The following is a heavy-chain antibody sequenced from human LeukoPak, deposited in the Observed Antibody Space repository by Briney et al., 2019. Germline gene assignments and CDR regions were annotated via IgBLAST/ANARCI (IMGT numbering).Heavy chain of an antibody. CDR2: ITWNSGGI. Sequence: GGSLRPSCAVSGFTFDDYAMYRVRQPPGKGLEWVSGITWNSGGIVYADSVKGRFTISRDNAKNSLFLQMNSLRTEDTALYYCGKEIGSRDDDWGQGTLVTVSS. J-gene: IGHJ4*02. D-gene: IGHD6-13*01. CDR1: GFTFDDYA. CDR3: GKEIGSRDDD. V-gene: IGHV3-9*01.